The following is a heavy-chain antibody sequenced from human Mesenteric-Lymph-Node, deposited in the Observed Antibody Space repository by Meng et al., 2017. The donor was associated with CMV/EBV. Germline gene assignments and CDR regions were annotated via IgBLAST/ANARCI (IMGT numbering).Heavy chain of an antibody. J-gene: IGHJ4*02. CDR3: ARRWSSRNFPDY. D-gene: IGHD6-13*01. Sequence: KVSCKGSVYSFTSYWIGWVRQMPGKGLEWMGIIYPGDSDTRYSPSFQGQVTISADKSISTAYLQWSSLKASDTAMYYCARRWSSRNFPDYWGQGTLVTVSS. V-gene: IGHV5-51*01. CDR2: IYPGDSDT. CDR1: VYSFTSYW.